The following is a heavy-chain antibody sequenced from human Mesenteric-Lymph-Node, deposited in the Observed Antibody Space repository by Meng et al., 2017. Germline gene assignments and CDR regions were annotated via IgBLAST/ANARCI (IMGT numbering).Heavy chain of an antibody. CDR1: GFTFSTYW. CDR3: ARGYGGNSNGWFDP. V-gene: IGHV3-74*01. J-gene: IGHJ5*02. CDR2: INSDRSST. D-gene: IGHD4-23*01. Sequence: GESLKISCAASGFTFSTYWMHWVRQAPGKGLVWVSRINSDRSSTTYADSVKGRFTMSRDNAKNTLFLQMNSLRAEDTAVYYCARGYGGNSNGWFDPWGQGTLVTVSS.